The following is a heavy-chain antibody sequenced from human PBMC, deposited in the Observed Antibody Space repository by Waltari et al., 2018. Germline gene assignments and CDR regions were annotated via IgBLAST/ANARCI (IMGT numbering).Heavy chain of an antibody. J-gene: IGHJ4*01. CDR1: GDAFSGYF. V-gene: IGHV4-34*01. Sequence: QVQLHQWRAGLFKPSETLSLTCAVSGDAFSGYFWSWLRQPPGKGLEWLGAIHYDGSTNYKPSLKSRLSLSVDTTKKHFSLRLTSVTAADTGMYFCARYGEVPPNYFFDFWGQGIRVTVSS. CDR2: IHYDGST. D-gene: IGHD2-21*01. CDR3: ARYGEVPPNYFFDF.